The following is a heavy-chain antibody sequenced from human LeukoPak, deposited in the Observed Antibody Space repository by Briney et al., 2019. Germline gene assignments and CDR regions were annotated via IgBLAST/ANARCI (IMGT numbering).Heavy chain of an antibody. CDR3: CAALPGRGVIINSDY. CDR2: SNPNGDGT. J-gene: IGHJ4*02. D-gene: IGHD3-10*01. V-gene: IGHV1-2*02. CDR1: GYTVTGYY. Sequence: ASVKLSCKAAGYTVTGYYMHWGRQAPGQGLEWMGWSNPNGDGTNYAQTCQGRGTMITDTAIRTVYIGLRRLTSGEATAGYCCAALPGRGVIINSDYWGQGTLVTVSS.